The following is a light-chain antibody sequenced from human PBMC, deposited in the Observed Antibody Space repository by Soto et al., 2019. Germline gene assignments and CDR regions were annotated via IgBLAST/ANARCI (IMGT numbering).Light chain of an antibody. J-gene: IGLJ1*01. CDR3: LLSYNGNYV. Sequence: QSALTQPASVSGSPGQSITISCTGTSSDVGGYNYVSWYQQHPGKAPKLMIYEVSNRPSGVSNRFSGSKSGNTASLTISGLQAEDEADYYCLLSYNGNYVLGHGTKVT. V-gene: IGLV2-14*01. CDR1: SSDVGGYNY. CDR2: EVS.